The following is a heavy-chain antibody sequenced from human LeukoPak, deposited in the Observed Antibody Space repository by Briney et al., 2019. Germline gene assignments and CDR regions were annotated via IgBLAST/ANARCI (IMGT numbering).Heavy chain of an antibody. J-gene: IGHJ4*02. Sequence: SETLSLTCAVYGGSFSGYYWSWIRQPPGKGLEWIGEINHSGSTNYNPSLKSRVTISVDTSKNQFSLKLSSVTAADTAVYYCARAIIATTRYFDYWGQGTLVTVSS. D-gene: IGHD4-11*01. CDR1: GGSFSGYY. CDR3: ARAIIATTRYFDY. V-gene: IGHV4-34*01. CDR2: INHSGST.